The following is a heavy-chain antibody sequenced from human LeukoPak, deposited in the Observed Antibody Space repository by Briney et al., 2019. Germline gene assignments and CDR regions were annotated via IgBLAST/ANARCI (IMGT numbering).Heavy chain of an antibody. CDR2: ISSSSSTI. Sequence: GGSLRLSCAASGFTFSSYGMNWVRQAPGKGLEWVSYISSSSSTIDYADSVKGRFTISRDNAKNSLYLQMNSLRAEDTAVYYCARVGDYYMDVWAKGTTVTASS. CDR1: GFTFSSYG. CDR3: ARVGDYYMDV. J-gene: IGHJ6*03. V-gene: IGHV3-48*01.